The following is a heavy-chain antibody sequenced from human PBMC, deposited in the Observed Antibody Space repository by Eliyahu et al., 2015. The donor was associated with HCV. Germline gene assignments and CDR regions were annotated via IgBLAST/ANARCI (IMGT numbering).Heavy chain of an antibody. D-gene: IGHD7-27*01. CDR3: VRDGDGNFDY. CDR1: GFVFRNSW. Sequence: EVQLVESGGGLVQPGGSLRLSCXXSGFVFRNSWXNWVRQAPGKGLEWVSHITGDGTKIKYADSXKGRFTISRDNAKNTLYLQMNSLGVEDTAVYYCVRDGDGNFDYWGQGTLVTVSS. V-gene: IGHV3-74*01. CDR2: ITGDGTKI. J-gene: IGHJ4*02.